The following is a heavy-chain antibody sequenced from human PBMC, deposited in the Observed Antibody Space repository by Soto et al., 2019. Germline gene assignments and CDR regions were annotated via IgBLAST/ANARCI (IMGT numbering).Heavy chain of an antibody. V-gene: IGHV1-3*01. CDR2: INAGNGNT. J-gene: IGHJ4*02. D-gene: IGHD6-13*01. CDR3: ARDRGIARYFDY. CDR1: GYTFTSYA. Sequence: ASVKVSCKASGYTFTSYAMHWVRRAPGQRLEWMGWINAGNGNTKYSQKFQGRVTITRDTSASTAYMELSSLRYEDTAVYYCARDRGIARYFDYWGQGTLVTVSS.